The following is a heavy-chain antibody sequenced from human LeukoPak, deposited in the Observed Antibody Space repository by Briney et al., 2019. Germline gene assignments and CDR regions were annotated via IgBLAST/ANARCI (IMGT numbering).Heavy chain of an antibody. Sequence: PSETLSLTCTVSGGSISSYYWSWIRQPPGKGLEWIGYIYYSGSTNYNPSLKSQVTISVDTSKNQFSLKLSSGTAADTAVYYRARARLRWQGFDYWGQGTLVTVSS. D-gene: IGHD4-23*01. J-gene: IGHJ4*02. V-gene: IGHV4-59*01. CDR3: ARARLRWQGFDY. CDR2: IYYSGST. CDR1: GGSISSYY.